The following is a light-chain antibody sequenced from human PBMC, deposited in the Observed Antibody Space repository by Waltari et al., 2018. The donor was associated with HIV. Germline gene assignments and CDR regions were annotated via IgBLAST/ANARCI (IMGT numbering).Light chain of an antibody. V-gene: IGLV1-47*01. CDR3: VVWDDSLSGVV. CDR1: MSNSGRKH. CDR2: RND. J-gene: IGLJ2*01. Sequence: QSVLPPPPAASGAPGQRLTLSCSGSMSNSGRKHVYWYQHVPGTAPKLLMYRNDQRPSGVPDRFSGSKSGTSASLAISGLRSEDEADYYCVVWDDSLSGVVFGGGTKLTVL.